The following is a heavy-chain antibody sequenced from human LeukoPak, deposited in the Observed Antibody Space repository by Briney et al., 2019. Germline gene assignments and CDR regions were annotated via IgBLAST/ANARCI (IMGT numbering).Heavy chain of an antibody. CDR3: AKENHGIVGATTLIDY. CDR1: GFTFSDYW. CDR2: IISDGSSV. J-gene: IGHJ4*02. Sequence: GGSLRLSCIASGFTFSDYWMHWVRQAPGKGPVWVSRIISDGSSVSYVDSVKGRFIMSRDNAKNTLYLQMNSLRAEDTAVYYCAKENHGIVGATTLIDYWGQGTLVTVSS. D-gene: IGHD1-26*01. V-gene: IGHV3-74*01.